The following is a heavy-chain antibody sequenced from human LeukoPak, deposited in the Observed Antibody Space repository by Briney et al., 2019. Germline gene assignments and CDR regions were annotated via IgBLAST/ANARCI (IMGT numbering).Heavy chain of an antibody. D-gene: IGHD3-22*01. J-gene: IGHJ4*02. CDR3: ARRTYFYDSSGYYFDY. Sequence: PSGTLSLTCTVSGGSISSYYWSWIRQPPGKGLECIGYIYYSGSTNYNPSLKSRATISVDTSKNQFSLKLSSVTAADTAVYYCARRTYFYDSSGYYFDYWGQGTLVTVSS. CDR2: IYYSGST. CDR1: GGSISSYY. V-gene: IGHV4-59*01.